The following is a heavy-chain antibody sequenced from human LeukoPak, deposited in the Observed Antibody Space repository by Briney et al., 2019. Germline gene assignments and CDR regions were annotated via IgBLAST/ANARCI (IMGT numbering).Heavy chain of an antibody. D-gene: IGHD4-17*01. Sequence: ASVTVSCETSGYSFTGFYIHWVRQAPGQGLEWMGWINPNSGDTYLIRKLQGRVTLTGDASISTAYMEMTSLKSDDTAFYYCARDTETGARLGWYFDLWGRGTLVSVSS. CDR1: GYSFTGFY. V-gene: IGHV1-2*02. J-gene: IGHJ2*01. CDR2: INPNSGDT. CDR3: ARDTETGARLGWYFDL.